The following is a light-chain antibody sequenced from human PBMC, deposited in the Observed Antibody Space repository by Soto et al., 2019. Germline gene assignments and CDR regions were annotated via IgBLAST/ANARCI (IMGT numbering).Light chain of an antibody. CDR2: DVS. Sequence: QSVLTQPASVSGPPGQSITISCTGTSSDVCGYNYVSWYQHHPGKAPKLMIYDVSNRPSGVSNRFSGSKSGNTASLTISGLQPEDEADYYCSSYTTSNTRQIVFGTGTKAPS. J-gene: IGLJ1*01. CDR3: SSYTTSNTRQIV. CDR1: SSDVCGYNY. V-gene: IGLV2-14*03.